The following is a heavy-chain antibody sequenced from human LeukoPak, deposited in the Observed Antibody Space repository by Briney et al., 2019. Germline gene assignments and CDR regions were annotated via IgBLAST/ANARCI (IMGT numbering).Heavy chain of an antibody. J-gene: IGHJ6*03. CDR1: GGSISSGGYY. V-gene: IGHV4-31*03. CDR2: IYYSGST. CDR3: ASTGYYYYYMDV. D-gene: IGHD1-14*01. Sequence: PSETLSLTCTVSGGSISSGGYYWSWLRQHPGKGLEWIGYIYYSGSTYYNPSLKSRVTISVDTSKNQFSLKLSSVTAADTAVYYCASTGYYYYYMDVWGKGTTVTVSS.